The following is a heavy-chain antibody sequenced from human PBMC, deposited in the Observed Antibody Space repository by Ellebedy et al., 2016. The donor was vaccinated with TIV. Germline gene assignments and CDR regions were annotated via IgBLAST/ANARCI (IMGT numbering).Heavy chain of an antibody. CDR2: ISAYNGNT. CDR3: ARARPIYSGYDYYGMDV. Sequence: ASVKVSCXASGYTFTSYGISWVRQAPGQGLEWMGWISAYNGNTNYAQKLQGRVTMTTDTSTSTAYMELRSLRSDDTAVYYCARARPIYSGYDYYGMDVWGQGTTVTVSS. J-gene: IGHJ6*02. V-gene: IGHV1-18*01. CDR1: GYTFTSYG. D-gene: IGHD1-26*01.